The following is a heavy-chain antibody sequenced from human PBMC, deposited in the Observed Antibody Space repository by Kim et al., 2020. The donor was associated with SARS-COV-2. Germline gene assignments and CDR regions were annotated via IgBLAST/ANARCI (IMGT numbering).Heavy chain of an antibody. J-gene: IGHJ4*02. CDR2: NL. Sequence: NLKHSQNFPGRATLTWDTSANTAYMELSSLRSEDTAVYFCARDLLHTGFDFWGQGTLVTVSS. V-gene: IGHV1-3*01. CDR3: ARDLLHTGFDF. D-gene: IGHD2-8*02.